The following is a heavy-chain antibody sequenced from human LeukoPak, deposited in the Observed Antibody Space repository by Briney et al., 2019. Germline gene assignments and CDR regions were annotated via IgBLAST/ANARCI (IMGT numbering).Heavy chain of an antibody. D-gene: IGHD3-22*01. Sequence: PSETLSLTCTVSNGSIITSSYYWGWIRQPPGKGLEWIGSIYYSGSTYYNPSLKSRVTISVDTSKNQFSLKLSSVTAADTAVYYCARHSLSYDIGGYHYWGRGTLVTVSS. CDR1: NGSIITSSYY. J-gene: IGHJ4*02. CDR2: IYYSGST. CDR3: ARHSLSYDIGGYHY. V-gene: IGHV4-39*01.